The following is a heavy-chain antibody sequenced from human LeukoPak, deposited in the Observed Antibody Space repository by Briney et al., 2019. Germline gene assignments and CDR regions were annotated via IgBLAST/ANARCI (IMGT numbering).Heavy chain of an antibody. J-gene: IGHJ5*02. V-gene: IGHV1-2*02. CDR2: INPNSGGT. CDR1: GYTFTGYY. Sequence: ASVKVSCKASGYTFTGYYIHWVRQAPGQGLEWMGWINPNSGGTKYAQKFQGRVTMTRDTSVSTAYMGLSRLRSDDTAVYYCAKGGVVAGTKSLTYNWFDPWGQGTLVTVSS. D-gene: IGHD6-19*01. CDR3: AKGGVVAGTKSLTYNWFDP.